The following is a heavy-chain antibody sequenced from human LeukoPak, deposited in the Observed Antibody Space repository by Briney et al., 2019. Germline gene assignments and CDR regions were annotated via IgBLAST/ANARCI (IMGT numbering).Heavy chain of an antibody. CDR1: GGSFSGYY. D-gene: IGHD6-13*01. V-gene: IGHV4-34*01. CDR2: INHSGST. CDR3: ARRSYYVLKQQLVLTSLDY. J-gene: IGHJ4*02. Sequence: SETLSLTCAVYGGSFSGYYWSWIRQPPGKGLEWIGEINHSGSTNYNPSLKSRVTISVDTSKNQFSLKLSSVTAADTAVYYCARRSYYVLKQQLVLTSLDYWGQGTLVTVSS.